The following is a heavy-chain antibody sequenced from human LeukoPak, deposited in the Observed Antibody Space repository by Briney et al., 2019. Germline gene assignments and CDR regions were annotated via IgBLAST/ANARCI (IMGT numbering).Heavy chain of an antibody. V-gene: IGHV1-46*01. J-gene: IGHJ5*02. CDR3: ARDFGIVGALNWFDP. CDR2: INPSGGST. Sequence: ASVKVSCKASGYTFTGYYMHWVRQAPGQGLEWMGIINPSGGSTSYAQKFQGRVTMTRDTSTSTVYMELSSLRSEDTAVYYCARDFGIVGALNWFDPWGQGTLVTVSS. CDR1: GYTFTGYY. D-gene: IGHD1-26*01.